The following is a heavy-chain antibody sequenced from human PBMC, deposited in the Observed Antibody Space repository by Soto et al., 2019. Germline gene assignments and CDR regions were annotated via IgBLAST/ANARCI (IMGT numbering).Heavy chain of an antibody. CDR2: VIPIFGTA. CDR1: GGTFSSYA. D-gene: IGHD5-18*01. V-gene: IGHV1-69*13. J-gene: IGHJ6*02. Sequence: ASVKVSCKASGGTFSSYAISWVRQAPGQGLEWMGGVIPIFGTANYAQKFQGRVTITADESTSTAYMELSSLRSEDTAVYYCARGRGYSYGYEYYYYYGMDVWGQGTTVTVSS. CDR3: ARGRGYSYGYEYYYYYGMDV.